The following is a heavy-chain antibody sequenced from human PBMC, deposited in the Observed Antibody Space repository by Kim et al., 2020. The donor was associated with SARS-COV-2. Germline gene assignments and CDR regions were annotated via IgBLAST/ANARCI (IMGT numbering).Heavy chain of an antibody. V-gene: IGHV3-11*04. J-gene: IGHJ4*02. D-gene: IGHD3-22*01. CDR1: GFTFSDYD. CDR2: IRSSGTTM. Sequence: GGSLRLSCAASGFTFSDYDISWIRQAPGKGLEWVSYIRSSGTTMFYADSLKGRFVISRDNAKNSVYLQMNTLPVEDTAVYYCASVASGYSFDYWGQGILVTVPS. CDR3: ASVASGYSFDY.